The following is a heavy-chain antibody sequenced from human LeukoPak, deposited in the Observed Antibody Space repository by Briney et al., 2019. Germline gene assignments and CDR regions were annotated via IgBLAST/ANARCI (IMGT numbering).Heavy chain of an antibody. J-gene: IGHJ4*02. V-gene: IGHV3-30*03. D-gene: IGHD6-13*01. Sequence: GGSLRLSCAASGFNFSSYGMHWVRQAPGKGLEWVAVISYDGSKKYYADSVKGRFTISRDNSKNTLYLQMNSLRAEDTAVYYCAREGSSSWYGRGYFDYWGQGTLVTVSS. CDR1: GFNFSSYG. CDR3: AREGSSSWYGRGYFDY. CDR2: ISYDGSKK.